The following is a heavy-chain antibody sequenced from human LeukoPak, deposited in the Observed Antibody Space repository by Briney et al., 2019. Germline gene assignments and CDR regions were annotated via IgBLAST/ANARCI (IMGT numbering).Heavy chain of an antibody. D-gene: IGHD1-26*01. CDR2: INPSGGST. CDR3: AREGGTTIVGATPFDY. Sequence: GASVKVSCKASGYTFTSYYMHWVRQAPGQGLEWMGIINPSGGSTSYAQKFQGRVTMTRDTSTSTVYMELSGLRSEDTAVYYCAREGGTTIVGATPFDYWGQGTLVTVSS. V-gene: IGHV1-46*01. CDR1: GYTFTSYY. J-gene: IGHJ4*02.